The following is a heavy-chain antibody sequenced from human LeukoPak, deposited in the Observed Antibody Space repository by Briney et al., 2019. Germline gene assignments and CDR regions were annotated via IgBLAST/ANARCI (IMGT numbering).Heavy chain of an antibody. CDR3: ARGDYYDSSGYEFDY. J-gene: IGHJ4*02. D-gene: IGHD3-22*01. V-gene: IGHV1-69*05. CDR1: GGTFSSYA. Sequence: ASVKVSFKASGGTFSSYAISWVRQAPGQGLEWMGRIIPIFGTANYAQKLQGRVTITTDESTSTAYMELSSLRSEDTAVYYCARGDYYDSSGYEFDYWGQGTLVTVSS. CDR2: IIPIFGTA.